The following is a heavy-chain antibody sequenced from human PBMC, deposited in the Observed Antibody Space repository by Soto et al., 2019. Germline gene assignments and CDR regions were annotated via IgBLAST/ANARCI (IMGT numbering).Heavy chain of an antibody. CDR2: ISSTTNYI. Sequence: GSLRLFCAASGFTFTRYSMNWVRQAPGKGLEWVSSISSTTNYIYYGDSMKGRFTISRDNAKNSLYLEMNSLRAEDTAVYYCARESEDLTSNFDYWGQGTLVTVS. V-gene: IGHV3-21*06. CDR1: GFTFTRYS. CDR3: ARESEDLTSNFDY. J-gene: IGHJ4*02.